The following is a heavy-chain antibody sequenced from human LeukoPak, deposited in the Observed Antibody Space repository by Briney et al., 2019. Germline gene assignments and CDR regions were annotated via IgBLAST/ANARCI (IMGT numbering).Heavy chain of an antibody. V-gene: IGHV3-7*01. CDR1: GFTFSSYW. CDR2: IKQDGSEK. Sequence: GGSLRLSCAASGFTFSSYWMSWVRQAPGKGLEWVANIKQDGSEKYYVDSVKGRFTISRDNAKNSLYLQMNSLRAEDTAVYYCAREVEGSSWYYFDYWGQGTLVTVSS. J-gene: IGHJ4*02. D-gene: IGHD6-13*01. CDR3: AREVEGSSWYYFDY.